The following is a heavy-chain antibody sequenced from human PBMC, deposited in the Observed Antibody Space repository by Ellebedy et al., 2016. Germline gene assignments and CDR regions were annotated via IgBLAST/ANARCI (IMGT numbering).Heavy chain of an antibody. V-gene: IGHV3-30*18. J-gene: IGHJ2*01. Sequence: GESLKISXAASGFTFSSYGMHWVRQAPGKGLEWVAVISFDGSNKYYADSVKGRFTISRDNSKNTLYLQMNSLRAEGTAVYYCAKDGGLGRWLLGWYFDLWGRGTLVTVSS. CDR3: AKDGGLGRWLLGWYFDL. CDR1: GFTFSSYG. D-gene: IGHD5-24*01. CDR2: ISFDGSNK.